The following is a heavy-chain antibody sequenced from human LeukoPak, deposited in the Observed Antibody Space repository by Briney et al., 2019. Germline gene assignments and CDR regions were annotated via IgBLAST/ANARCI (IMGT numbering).Heavy chain of an antibody. CDR2: IYYSGST. CDR1: GGSISSYY. V-gene: IGHV4-59*08. Sequence: SETLSLTCTVSGGSISSYYWSWIRQPPGKGQEWIGYIYYSGSTNYNPSLKSRVTISVDTSKNQFSLNLSSVTAPDTAGYYYARRPNWFDPWGQATLVTV. J-gene: IGHJ5*02. CDR3: ARRPNWFDP.